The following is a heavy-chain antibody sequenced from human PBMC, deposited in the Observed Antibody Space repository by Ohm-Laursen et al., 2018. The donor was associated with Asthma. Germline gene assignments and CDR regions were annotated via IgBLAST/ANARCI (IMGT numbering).Heavy chain of an antibody. Sequence: ESLKISCKGSGYRFTNSWIGWVRQMPGKGLEWMGIIFPGDSDTRYSPSFQGQVTISADNSISTAYLQWRSLKASDTAIYYCARHSGLAAPGYLFDSWGQGTLVAVSS. V-gene: IGHV5-51*01. CDR3: ARHSGLAAPGYLFDS. CDR1: GYRFTNSW. D-gene: IGHD6-13*01. J-gene: IGHJ4*02. CDR2: IFPGDSDT.